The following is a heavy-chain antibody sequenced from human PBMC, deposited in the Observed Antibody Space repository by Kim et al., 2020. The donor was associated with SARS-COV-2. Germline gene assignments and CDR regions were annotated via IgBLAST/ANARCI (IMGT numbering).Heavy chain of an antibody. CDR3: ASPVNCSSTSCYDWPYYYYGMDV. J-gene: IGHJ6*02. D-gene: IGHD2-2*01. V-gene: IGHV4-39*01. CDR1: GGSISSSSYY. CDR2: IYYSGST. Sequence: SETLSLTCTVSGGSISSSSYYWGWIRQPPGKGLEWIGSIYYSGSTYYNPSLKSRVIISVDTSKNQFSLKLSSVTAADTAVYYCASPVNCSSTSCYDWPYYYYGMDVWGQGTTVTVSS.